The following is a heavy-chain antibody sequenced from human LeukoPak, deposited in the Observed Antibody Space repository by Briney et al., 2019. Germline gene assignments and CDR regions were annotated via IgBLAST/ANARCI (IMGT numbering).Heavy chain of an antibody. CDR1: GGSISGYY. D-gene: IGHD3-9*01. CDR3: ARGLYYDILTGYRNNDAFDI. CDR2: IYYSGST. V-gene: IGHV4-59*01. J-gene: IGHJ3*02. Sequence: PSETQSLTCTVSGGSISGYYWNWIRQPPGKGQEWIGYIYYSGSTNYNPSLKSRVTISVDTSKNQFSLKLSAVTAADTAVYYCARGLYYDILTGYRNNDAFDIWGQGTMVTVSS.